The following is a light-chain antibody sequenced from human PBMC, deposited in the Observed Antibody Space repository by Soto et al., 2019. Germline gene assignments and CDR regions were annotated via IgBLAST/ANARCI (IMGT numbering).Light chain of an antibody. CDR2: GAS. CDR1: QSVSSSY. J-gene: IGKJ1*01. V-gene: IGKV3-20*01. Sequence: EIVLTQSPGTLSLSPGERATLSCRSSQSVSSSYLAWYQQKPGQAPRLLIYGASSRATGIPDRCSCSGAGTDFTLTISRLEPEDFAVYYGQQYCSSRTFGQGTKVEIK. CDR3: QQYCSSRT.